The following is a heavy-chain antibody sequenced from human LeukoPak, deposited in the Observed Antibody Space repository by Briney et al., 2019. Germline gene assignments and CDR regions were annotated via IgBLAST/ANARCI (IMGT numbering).Heavy chain of an antibody. J-gene: IGHJ4*02. CDR2: ISTSRSYI. D-gene: IGHD1-26*01. Sequence: GGSLRLSCAASGFTFRSYSMNWVRQAPGKGLEWVSSISTSRSYIYYADSVKGRFTISRDNAKNSLYLQMNSLRAEDTAVYYCARVYKRGELLRTLDYWGQGTLVTVSS. CDR1: GFTFRSYS. V-gene: IGHV3-21*01. CDR3: ARVYKRGELLRTLDY.